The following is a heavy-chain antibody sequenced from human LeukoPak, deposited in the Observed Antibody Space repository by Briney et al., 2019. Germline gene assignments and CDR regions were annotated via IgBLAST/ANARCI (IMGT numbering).Heavy chain of an antibody. D-gene: IGHD1-26*01. CDR3: ARGVLRGATTHYHY. Sequence: SVKVSCKASGGTFSSYAISWVRQAPGQGLEWMGGIIPIFGTANCAQKFQGRVTMTRDMSTSTVYMELSSLRSEDTAVYYCARGVLRGATTHYHYWGQGTLVTVSS. CDR2: IIPIFGTA. J-gene: IGHJ4*02. V-gene: IGHV1-69*05. CDR1: GGTFSSYA.